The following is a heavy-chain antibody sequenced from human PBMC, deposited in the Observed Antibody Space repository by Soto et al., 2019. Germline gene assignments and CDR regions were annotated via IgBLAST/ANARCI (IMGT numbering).Heavy chain of an antibody. CDR3: AKDPAAHSYYSYGMDA. CDR2: ISGSGGST. V-gene: IGHV3-23*01. J-gene: IGHJ6*02. Sequence: PXGSLRLSCSAAGFTFSSYAMSWVRQAPGKGLEWVSAISGSGGSTYYADSVKGRFTISRDNSKNTLYLQMNSLRAEDTAVYYCAKDPAAHSYYSYGMDAWAQGATVTVS. CDR1: GFTFSSYA. D-gene: IGHD2-15*01.